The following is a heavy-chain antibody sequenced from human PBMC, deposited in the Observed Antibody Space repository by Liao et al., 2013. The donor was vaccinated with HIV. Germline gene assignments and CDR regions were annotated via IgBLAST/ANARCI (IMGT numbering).Heavy chain of an antibody. CDR2: IYYSGST. V-gene: IGHV4-61*01. Sequence: QVQLQESGPGLVKPSETLSLTCTVSGGSISSGSYYWSWIRQPPGKGLEWIGYIYYSGSTNYNPSLKSRVTISVDTSKNQFSLKLSSVTAADTAVYYCARGRHGLQRRGPFGYWGQGTLVTVSS. J-gene: IGHJ4*02. CDR3: ARGRHGLQRRGPFGY. D-gene: IGHD5-18*01. CDR1: GGSISSGSYY.